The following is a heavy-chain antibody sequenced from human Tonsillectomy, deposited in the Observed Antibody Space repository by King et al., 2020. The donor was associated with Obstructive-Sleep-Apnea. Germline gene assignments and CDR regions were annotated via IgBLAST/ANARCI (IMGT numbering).Heavy chain of an antibody. CDR2: IYYSGIT. J-gene: IGHJ3*02. V-gene: IGHV4-39*07. CDR1: GGSTRSSSYH. CDR3: AGGDSYYGSGSFPHDAFDI. D-gene: IGHD3-10*01. Sequence: QLQESGPGLVKPSETLSLTCIVSGGSTRSSSYHWGWIRQPPGKGLEWIGSIYYSGITYFNPSLKSRVTISIDTSKNQLSLRLASVTAADTAVYYCAGGDSYYGSGSFPHDAFDIWGQGTMITVSS.